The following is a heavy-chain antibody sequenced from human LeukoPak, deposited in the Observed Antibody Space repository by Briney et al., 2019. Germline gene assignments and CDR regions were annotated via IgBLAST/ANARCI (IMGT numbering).Heavy chain of an antibody. J-gene: IGHJ4*02. Sequence: PGGSLRLSCEGSGFTFSNAWMSWVRQAPGKGLEWVGRIKSKPDGGTTDYAALVKGRFTISRDDSKNTVYLQMNSLKTEDTAVYYCTTGSDFDNWGQGTLVTVFS. CDR1: GFTFSNAW. CDR3: TTGSDFDN. CDR2: IKSKPDGGTT. V-gene: IGHV3-15*01.